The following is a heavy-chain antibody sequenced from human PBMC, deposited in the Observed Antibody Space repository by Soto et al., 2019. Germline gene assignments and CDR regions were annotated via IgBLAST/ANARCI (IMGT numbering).Heavy chain of an antibody. CDR2: IDPSDSDT. Sequence: PGESLKISCKASGYSLSSYWIGWVRQMPGKGLEWMGIIDPSDSDTRYSPSFQGQVTISADKSISTAYLQWSSLKASDTAMYYCAARVGSSPLYYYGVDVWGHGTTVTVSS. J-gene: IGHJ6*02. CDR1: GYSLSSYW. D-gene: IGHD3-10*01. CDR3: AARVGSSPLYYYGVDV. V-gene: IGHV5-51*01.